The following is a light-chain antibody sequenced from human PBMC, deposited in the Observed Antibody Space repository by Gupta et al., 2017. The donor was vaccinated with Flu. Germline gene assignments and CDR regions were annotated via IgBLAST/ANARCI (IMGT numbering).Light chain of an antibody. V-gene: IGLV2-23*02. Sequence: QSALSQPASVSGSPGQSITISCTGTSSDVGGYNLVSWYQQFPGKAPKLLIYEVNERPSGISNRFSGSKSGNTASLTISGLQAEDEADYYCCSYAVRRDRQLFGGGTKLTVL. CDR2: EVN. CDR1: SSDVGGYNL. J-gene: IGLJ2*01. CDR3: CSYAVRRDRQL.